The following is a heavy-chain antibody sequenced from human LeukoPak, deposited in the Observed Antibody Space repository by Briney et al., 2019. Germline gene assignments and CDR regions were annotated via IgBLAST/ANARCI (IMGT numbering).Heavy chain of an antibody. CDR3: TKSLHQRGSYSIEY. D-gene: IGHD1-26*01. V-gene: IGHV3-30*18. Sequence: GGSLRLSCAASGFTFSTYGMHWVRQAPGKGLEWVAVLSYDGSNKYYTDSVKGRFTISRDTSKNTLYLQINSLRAEDTAVYYCTKSLHQRGSYSIEYWGQGTLVTVSS. CDR1: GFTFSTYG. CDR2: LSYDGSNK. J-gene: IGHJ4*02.